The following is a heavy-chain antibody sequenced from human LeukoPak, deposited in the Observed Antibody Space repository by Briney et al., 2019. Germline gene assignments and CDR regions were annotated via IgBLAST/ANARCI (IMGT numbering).Heavy chain of an antibody. Sequence: ASVKVSCKASGYTFNGYYMHWVRQAPGQGLEWMGWIHPNSGGTNYAQKFQGRVTMTRDTSISTAYMELSRLRSDDTAVYYCAKNGDILTGFDYWGQGTLVTVSS. CDR2: IHPNSGGT. D-gene: IGHD3-9*01. V-gene: IGHV1-2*02. J-gene: IGHJ4*02. CDR1: GYTFNGYY. CDR3: AKNGDILTGFDY.